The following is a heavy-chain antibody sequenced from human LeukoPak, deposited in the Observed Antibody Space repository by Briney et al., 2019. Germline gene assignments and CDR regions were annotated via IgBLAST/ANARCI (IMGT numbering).Heavy chain of an antibody. V-gene: IGHV3-20*01. CDR2: TNWNGGST. J-gene: IGHJ4*02. CDR3: ARDLGGAKKFDY. Sequence: GGSLRLSCAASGFTFDDYGMSWVRQAPGKGLEWVSGTNWNGGSTGYADSVKGRFTISRDNAKNSLYLQMNSLRAEDTALYHCARDLGGAKKFDYWGQGTLVTVSS. CDR1: GFTFDDYG. D-gene: IGHD3-16*01.